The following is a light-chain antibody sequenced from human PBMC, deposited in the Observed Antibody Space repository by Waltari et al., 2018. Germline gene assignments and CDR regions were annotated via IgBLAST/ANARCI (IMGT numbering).Light chain of an antibody. CDR1: SLRSYY. CDR2: GKN. Sequence: SSELTQDPAVSVALGQTVRITCQGDSLRSYYASWYQQKPGQDPVLLIYGKNNRPSGIPDRFSGSSSGNTASLTITGAQAEDEADYYCNARDSSGNHLDVVFGGGTKLTVL. J-gene: IGLJ2*01. V-gene: IGLV3-19*01. CDR3: NARDSSGNHLDVV.